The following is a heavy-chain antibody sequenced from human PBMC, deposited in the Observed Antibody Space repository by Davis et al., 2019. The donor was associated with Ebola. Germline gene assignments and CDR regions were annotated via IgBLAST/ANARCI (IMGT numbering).Heavy chain of an antibody. D-gene: IGHD3-9*01. CDR2: ISYDGSNK. V-gene: IGHV3-30*18. CDR3: AKGLRYFDWLTAFDY. Sequence: GESLKISCAASGFTFSSYGMHWVRQAPGKGLEWVAVISYDGSNKYYADSVKGRFTISRDNAKNSLYLQMNSLRAEDTALYYCAKGLRYFDWLTAFDYWGQGTLVTVSS. J-gene: IGHJ4*02. CDR1: GFTFSSYG.